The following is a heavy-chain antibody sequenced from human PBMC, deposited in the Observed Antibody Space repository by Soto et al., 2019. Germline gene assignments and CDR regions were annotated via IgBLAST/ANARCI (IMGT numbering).Heavy chain of an antibody. V-gene: IGHV3-30*03. CDR3: ARDCSGGSCYPGMDV. Sequence: GGSLRLSCAASGFTFSSFGMHWVRQVPGKGLEWVALISYDGSKKYYADSVKSRFTISRDNAKNSVYLQINSLRAEDTAVYFCARDCSGGSCYPGMDVWGQGTTVTVSS. CDR2: ISYDGSKK. CDR1: GFTFSSFG. J-gene: IGHJ6*02. D-gene: IGHD2-15*01.